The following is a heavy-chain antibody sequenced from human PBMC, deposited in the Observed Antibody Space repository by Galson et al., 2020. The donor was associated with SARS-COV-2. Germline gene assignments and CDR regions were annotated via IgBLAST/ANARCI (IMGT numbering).Heavy chain of an antibody. D-gene: IGHD3-10*01. CDR3: AREVTMIRGLIDY. J-gene: IGHJ4*02. Sequence: SETLSLTCTVSCGSISSGSYYWSWIRQPAGKGLEWIGHIYTSGSTDYNPSLKSRVTISLDTSKNQFSLSLSSVTAADTAVYYCAREVTMIRGLIDYWGQGTLVTVSS. CDR2: IYTSGST. V-gene: IGHV4-61*09. CDR1: CGSISSGSYY.